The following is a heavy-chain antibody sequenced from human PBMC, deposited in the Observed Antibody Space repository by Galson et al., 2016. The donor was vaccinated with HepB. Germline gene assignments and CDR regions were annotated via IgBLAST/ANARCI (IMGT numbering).Heavy chain of an antibody. V-gene: IGHV3-11*01. CDR1: GFIFSDYY. D-gene: IGHD4-17*01. CDR2: IAGSSSTI. Sequence: LRLSCAASGFIFSDYYMSWIRQAPGKGLEWISYIAGSSSTIYQPDSVKGRFTVSRDNAKNSLFLQMDSLTADDTGVCFCARDREPETTMPIFDHWGQGVLVTVSS. CDR3: ARDREPETTMPIFDH. J-gene: IGHJ4*02.